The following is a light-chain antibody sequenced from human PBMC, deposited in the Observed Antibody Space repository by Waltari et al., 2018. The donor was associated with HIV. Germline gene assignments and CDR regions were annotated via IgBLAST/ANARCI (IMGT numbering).Light chain of an antibody. J-gene: IGKJ3*01. CDR3: QQYNSWPPRFT. CDR2: AAS. V-gene: IGKV3-15*01. CDR1: QSVSSN. Sequence: EIVMTQSPATLSASPGESAVLSCRASQSVSSNLAWYQQTPGQAPRLLIYAASTRATGIPPRFRGSGSGTEFTLTISGLQSEDFAVYYCQQYNSWPPRFTFGPGTKV.